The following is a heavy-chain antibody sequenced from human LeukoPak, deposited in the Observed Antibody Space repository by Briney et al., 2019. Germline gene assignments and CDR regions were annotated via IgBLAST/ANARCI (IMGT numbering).Heavy chain of an antibody. V-gene: IGHV3-15*01. CDR1: GFTFSSYE. CDR3: TTDPSHSSGWYGDAFDI. D-gene: IGHD6-19*01. Sequence: GGSLRLSCAASGFTFSSYEMNWVRQAPGKGLEWVGRIKSKTDGGTTDYAAPVKGRFTISRDDSKNTLYLQMNSLKTEDTAVYYCTTDPSHSSGWYGDAFDIWGQGTMVTVSS. J-gene: IGHJ3*02. CDR2: IKSKTDGGTT.